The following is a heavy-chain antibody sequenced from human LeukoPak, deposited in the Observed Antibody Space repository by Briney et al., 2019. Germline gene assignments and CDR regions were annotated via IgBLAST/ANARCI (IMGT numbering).Heavy chain of an antibody. J-gene: IGHJ6*02. D-gene: IGHD2-2*01. Sequence: GASVKVSCKASGYTFTSYYMHWVRQAPGQGLEWMGIIDPSDGSTSHAQKFQGRVTMTRDTSTSTVYMELSSLRSEDTAVYFCARGCRVVPGVHNVGRTQYYNGMDVWGQGTTVTVSS. CDR3: ARGCRVVPGVHNVGRTQYYNGMDV. CDR1: GYTFTSYY. V-gene: IGHV1-46*01. CDR2: IDPSDGST.